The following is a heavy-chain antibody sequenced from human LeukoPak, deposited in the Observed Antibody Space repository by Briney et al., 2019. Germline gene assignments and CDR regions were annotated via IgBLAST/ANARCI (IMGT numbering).Heavy chain of an antibody. Sequence: WASVKVSCKASGYTFTSYDINWVRQATGQGLEWMGWMNPNSGNTGYAQKFQGRVTMTRNTSISTAYMELSSLRSEDTAVYYCARDFKEPDLQLWESDWGQGTLVTVSS. CDR3: ARDFKEPDLQLWESD. D-gene: IGHD5-18*01. CDR1: GYTFTSYD. CDR2: MNPNSGNT. V-gene: IGHV1-8*01. J-gene: IGHJ4*02.